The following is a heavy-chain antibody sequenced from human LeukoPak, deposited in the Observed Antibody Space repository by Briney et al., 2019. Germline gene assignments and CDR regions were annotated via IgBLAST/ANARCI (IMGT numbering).Heavy chain of an antibody. CDR2: IYQSGST. CDR1: GYSIRSGYN. J-gene: IGHJ4*02. D-gene: IGHD1/OR15-1a*01. CDR3: AGTRLRTASGFFDY. Sequence: SETLSLTCIVSGYSIRSGYNWGWIRQSPGKGLEWIGSIYQSGSTYDNPSLKSRVTMSIDTSKNQFSLKLTSVTAADTAVYYCAGTRLRTASGFFDYWGQGTLVTVSS. V-gene: IGHV4-38-2*02.